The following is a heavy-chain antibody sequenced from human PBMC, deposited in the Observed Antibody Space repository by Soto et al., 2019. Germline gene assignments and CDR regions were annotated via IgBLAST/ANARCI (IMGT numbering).Heavy chain of an antibody. D-gene: IGHD3-10*01. CDR2: IKSKTDGGTT. CDR3: TTDSYITMVIIRCDY. V-gene: IGHV3-15*07. CDR1: GFSFSNAW. J-gene: IGHJ4*01. Sequence: GGSLRLSCAASGFSFSNAWIHWVRQVPGTGLEWVGRIKSKTDGGTTDFAAPVKGRFAISKDDSNNMEYLQMNSLKTEDTAVYYCTTDSYITMVIIRCDYWGYGTLVTVSS.